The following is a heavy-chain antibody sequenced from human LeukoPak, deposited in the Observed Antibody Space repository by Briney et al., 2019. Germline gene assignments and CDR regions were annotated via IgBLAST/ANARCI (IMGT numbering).Heavy chain of an antibody. Sequence: ASVKVSCKASGYTFTSYDINWVRQATGQGLEWMGWMNPNSGNIGYAQKFQGRVTITRNTSISTAYMELSSLRSEDTAVYYCARRFLEWQMDYWGQGTLVTVSS. CDR1: GYTFTSYD. CDR3: ARRFLEWQMDY. CDR2: MNPNSGNI. V-gene: IGHV1-8*03. D-gene: IGHD3-3*01. J-gene: IGHJ4*02.